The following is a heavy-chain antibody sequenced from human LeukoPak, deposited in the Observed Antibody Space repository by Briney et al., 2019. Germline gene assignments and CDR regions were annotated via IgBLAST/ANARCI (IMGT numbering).Heavy chain of an antibody. D-gene: IGHD2-2*01. V-gene: IGHV4-34*01. CDR3: ARGRGVVVVPAAMMGFNWFDP. J-gene: IGHJ5*02. CDR2: INHSGST. Sequence: SETLSLTCAVYGGSFSGYYWSWIRQAPGKGLEWIAEINHSGSTNYNPSLKSRVTISVDTAKNQFSLQLSSVTAEDTDVYYCARGRGVVVVPAAMMGFNWFDPWGQGTLVTVSS. CDR1: GGSFSGYY.